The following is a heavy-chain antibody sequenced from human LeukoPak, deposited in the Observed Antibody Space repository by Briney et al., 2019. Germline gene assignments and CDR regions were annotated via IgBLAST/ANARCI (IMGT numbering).Heavy chain of an antibody. CDR1: GYTFTSYA. CDR2: INAGNGNT. D-gene: IGHD5-24*01. CDR3: ARVIVATIDY. Sequence: GASVTVSCKASGYTFTSYAMHWVRQAPGQRLEWMGWINAGNGNTKYSQEFQGRVTMTTDTSTSTAYMELRSLRSDDTAVYYCARVIVATIDYWGQGTLVTVSS. J-gene: IGHJ4*02. V-gene: IGHV1-3*01.